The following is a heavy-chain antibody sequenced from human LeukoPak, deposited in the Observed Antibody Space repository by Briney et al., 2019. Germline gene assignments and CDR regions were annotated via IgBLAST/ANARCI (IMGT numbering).Heavy chain of an antibody. V-gene: IGHV4-39*01. CDR3: ARWETLNLNAFDI. J-gene: IGHJ3*02. CDR1: GGSISNANYY. Sequence: SETLSLTCTVSGGSISNANYYWGWIRQPPGKGLEWIGTIYYSGRNLYNPSLKSRVTISIDTSKNQFSLKLNSVTAADTAVYYCARWETLNLNAFDIWGQGTKVTVSS. CDR2: IYYSGRN. D-gene: IGHD1-26*01.